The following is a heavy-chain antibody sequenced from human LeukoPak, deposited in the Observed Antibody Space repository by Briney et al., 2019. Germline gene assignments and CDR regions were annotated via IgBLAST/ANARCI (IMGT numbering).Heavy chain of an antibody. Sequence: SVKVSCKASGYTFTGYYMHWVRQAPGHGLEWMGRINPNSGGTTYAQKFQGRVTMTRETSVSTAHMELSRLRSDDTAVYYCARSAAVAGAGEFDYWGQGTLVTVSS. CDR2: INPNSGGT. D-gene: IGHD6-19*01. V-gene: IGHV1-2*06. J-gene: IGHJ4*02. CDR1: GYTFTGYY. CDR3: ARSAAVAGAGEFDY.